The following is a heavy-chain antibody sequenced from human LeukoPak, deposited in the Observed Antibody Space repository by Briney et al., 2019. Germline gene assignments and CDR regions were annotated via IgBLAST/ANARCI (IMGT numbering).Heavy chain of an antibody. J-gene: IGHJ3*02. Sequence: SETLSLTCTVSGGSISSSSYYWGWIRQPPGKGLEWIGSIYYSGSTNYNPSLKSRVTISVDTSKNQFSLKLSSVTAADTAVYYCASGGKYSSGWYGAFDIWGQGTMVTVSS. V-gene: IGHV4-39*07. CDR2: IYYSGST. D-gene: IGHD6-19*01. CDR3: ASGGKYSSGWYGAFDI. CDR1: GGSISSSSYY.